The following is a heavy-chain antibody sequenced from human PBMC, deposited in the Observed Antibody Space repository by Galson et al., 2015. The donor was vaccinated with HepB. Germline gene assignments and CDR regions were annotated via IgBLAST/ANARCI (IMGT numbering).Heavy chain of an antibody. J-gene: IGHJ5*02. CDR2: IKLDGKEI. CDR1: GFTFSSYW. CDR3: ARAKGSSWFRPATVTPVWFDP. D-gene: IGHD6-13*01. V-gene: IGHV3-7*01. Sequence: SLRLSCAASGFTFSSYWMSWVRQAPGKGLEWVANIKLDGKEIYYVDSVKGQFTISRDNAKNSLYLQMNSLRAEDTAVYYCARAKGSSWFRPATVTPVWFDPWGQGTLVTVSS.